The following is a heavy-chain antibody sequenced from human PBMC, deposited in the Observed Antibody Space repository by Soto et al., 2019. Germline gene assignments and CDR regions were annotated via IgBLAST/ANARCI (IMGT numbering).Heavy chain of an antibody. D-gene: IGHD2-2*01. Sequence: ASVKVSCKASGGTFSSYAISWVRQAPGQGLEWMGGIIPIFGTANYAQKFQGRVTITADKSTSTAYMELSSLRSEDTAVYYCARXVVVVPAADPSLNWFDPWGQGTLVTVSS. V-gene: IGHV1-69*06. J-gene: IGHJ5*02. CDR3: ARXVVVVPAADPSLNWFDP. CDR2: IIPIFGTA. CDR1: GGTFSSYA.